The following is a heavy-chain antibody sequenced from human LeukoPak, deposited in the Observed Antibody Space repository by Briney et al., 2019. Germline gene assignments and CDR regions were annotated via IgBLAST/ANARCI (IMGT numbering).Heavy chain of an antibody. D-gene: IGHD5-24*01. CDR3: ARGRRKRWLRWYYYYYMDV. V-gene: IGHV1-8*01. Sequence: ASVKVSCKASGYTFTSYDINWVRQATGQGLEWMGWMNPNSGNTGYAQKFQGRVTMTRNTSISTAYMELSSLRSEDTAVYYCARGRRKRWLRWYYYYYMDVWGKGTTVTVS. J-gene: IGHJ6*03. CDR2: MNPNSGNT. CDR1: GYTFTSYD.